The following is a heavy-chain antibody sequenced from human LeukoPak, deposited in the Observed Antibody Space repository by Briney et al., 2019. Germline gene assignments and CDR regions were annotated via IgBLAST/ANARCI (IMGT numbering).Heavy chain of an antibody. CDR1: GYSFTSYW. CDR2: IYPGDSDT. V-gene: IGHV5-51*01. CDR3: ARRGPTYYGDYGYYFDY. J-gene: IGHJ4*02. D-gene: IGHD4-17*01. Sequence: GESLKISCKGSGYSFTSYWIGWVRQMPGKGLEWMGIIYPGDSDTRYSPSFQGQVTISADKSISTAYLQWSSLKASDTAMYYCARRGPTYYGDYGYYFDYWGQGTLVTVSS.